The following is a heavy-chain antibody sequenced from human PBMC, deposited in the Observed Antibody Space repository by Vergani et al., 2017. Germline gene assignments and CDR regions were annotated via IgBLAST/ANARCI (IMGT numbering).Heavy chain of an antibody. CDR1: GFTFSSYW. CDR2: IKQDGSEK. J-gene: IGHJ3*02. Sequence: EVQLVESGGGLVQPGGSLRLSCAASGFTFSSYWMSWVRQAPGKGLEWVANIKQDGSEKYYVDSVKGRFTISRDNAKNSLYLQMNSLRAEDTAGYYCARDGGQLVLDAFDIWGQGTMVTVSS. D-gene: IGHD6-6*01. V-gene: IGHV3-7*01. CDR3: ARDGGQLVLDAFDI.